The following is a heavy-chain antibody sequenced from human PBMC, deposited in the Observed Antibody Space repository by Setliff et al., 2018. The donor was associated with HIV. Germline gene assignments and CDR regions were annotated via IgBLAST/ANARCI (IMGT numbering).Heavy chain of an antibody. V-gene: IGHV3-49*03. Sequence: GGSLRLSCEASGFIFSTYGMHWFRQAPGKGLEWVSFIRTKAYRGTTEYAASVEGRFSISRDDSKSIAYLQMNSLTTEDTAVYYCTRGARPTDEYVWFDPWGQGTLVTVSS. CDR1: GFIFSTYG. D-gene: IGHD4-17*01. CDR2: IRTKAYRGTT. J-gene: IGHJ5*02. CDR3: TRGARPTDEYVWFDP.